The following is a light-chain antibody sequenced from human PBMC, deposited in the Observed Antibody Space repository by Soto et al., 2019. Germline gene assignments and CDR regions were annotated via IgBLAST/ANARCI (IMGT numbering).Light chain of an antibody. CDR3: QQANSFPLT. J-gene: IGKJ2*01. CDR1: QAFDTW. V-gene: IGKV1-12*02. CDR2: AAS. Sequence: DIQLTQSPSSVSASVGDTVTITCRASQAFDTWLAWYQQKPGGAPKLLIFAASTSQDGVPSRFSGSESGTDFTLTITSLQPEDFATYYCQQANSFPLTFGQGTKLEIK.